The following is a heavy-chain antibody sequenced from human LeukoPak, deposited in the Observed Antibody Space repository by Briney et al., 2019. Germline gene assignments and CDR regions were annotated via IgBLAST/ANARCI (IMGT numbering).Heavy chain of an antibody. J-gene: IGHJ5*02. CDR3: ARGAERITMVRGARNWFDP. CDR2: INHSGST. Sequence: SETLSLTCAVYGGSFSGYYWSWIRQPPGKGLEWIGEINHSGSTNYNPSLKSRVTISVDTSKNQFSLKLSSVTAADTAVYYCARGAERITMVRGARNWFDPWGQGTLVTVSS. V-gene: IGHV4-34*01. CDR1: GGSFSGYY. D-gene: IGHD3-10*01.